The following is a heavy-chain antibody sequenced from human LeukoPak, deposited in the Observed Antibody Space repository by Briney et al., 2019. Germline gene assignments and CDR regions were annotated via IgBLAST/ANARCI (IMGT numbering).Heavy chain of an antibody. D-gene: IGHD2-2*01. CDR1: GYTFAKYA. J-gene: IGHJ6*02. Sequence: ASVKVSCKASGYTFAKYAIHWVRQAPGQRLEWMGWINAGDGSTRYSQKFHGGVTITRDTSASTAYMELSSLRSEDTGVYYCARSILVVPVASHLNYGVDVWGQGTTVTVSS. CDR3: ARSILVVPVASHLNYGVDV. V-gene: IGHV1-3*01. CDR2: INAGDGST.